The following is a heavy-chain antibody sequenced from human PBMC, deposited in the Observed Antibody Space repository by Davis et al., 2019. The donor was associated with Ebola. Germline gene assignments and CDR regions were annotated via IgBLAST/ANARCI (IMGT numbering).Heavy chain of an antibody. V-gene: IGHV4-34*01. D-gene: IGHD2-2*01. Sequence: MPSETLSLTCAVYGGSFSGYYWSWIRQPPGKGLEWIGEINHSGSTNYNPSLKSRVTISVDTSKNQFSLKLSSVTAADTAVYYCARDGCSSTSCYGYYYGMDVWGQGTTVTVSS. CDR3: ARDGCSSTSCYGYYYGMDV. CDR1: GGSFSGYY. J-gene: IGHJ6*02. CDR2: INHSGST.